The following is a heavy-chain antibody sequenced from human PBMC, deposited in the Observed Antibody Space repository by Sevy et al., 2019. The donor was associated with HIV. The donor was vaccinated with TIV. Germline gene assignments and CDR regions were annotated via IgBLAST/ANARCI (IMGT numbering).Heavy chain of an antibody. CDR3: ASERITIFGVVIPNWFDP. D-gene: IGHD3-3*01. V-gene: IGHV3-7*01. CDR2: IKQDGSEK. CDR1: GFTFSSYW. Sequence: GGSLRLSCAASGFTFSSYWMCWVRQAPGKGLEWVANIKQDGSEKYYVDSVKGRFTISRDNAKNSLYLQMNSLRAEDMAVYYCASERITIFGVVIPNWFDPWGQGTLVTVSS. J-gene: IGHJ5*02.